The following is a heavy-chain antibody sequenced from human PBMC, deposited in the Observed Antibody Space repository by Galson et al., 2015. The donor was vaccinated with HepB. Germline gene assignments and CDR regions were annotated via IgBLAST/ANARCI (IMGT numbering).Heavy chain of an antibody. CDR2: IGASGNT. D-gene: IGHD6-19*01. Sequence: SLRLSCATSGFTFSTYDFHWVRQAPGKGLEWVSAIGASGNTFFTGSVQGRFAISRENAKNSFYLQMNDLTAGDTAVYYCARSYSSGYFVVFYLDYWSHGPLVTVSS. CDR1: GFTFSTYD. V-gene: IGHV3-13*01. CDR3: ARSYSSGYFVVFYLDY. J-gene: IGHJ4*01.